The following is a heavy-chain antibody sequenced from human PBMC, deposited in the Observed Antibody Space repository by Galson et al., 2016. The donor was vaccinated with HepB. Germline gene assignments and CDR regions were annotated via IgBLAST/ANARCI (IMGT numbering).Heavy chain of an antibody. Sequence: SLRLSCAASGLPFSDSYMSWIRQAPGKGLEWISYISNTGNTIYYADSVKGRFTISRDNAKNSVYLQMNTLRGEDTAVYYCATQFHLITVPGTFDTWGQGTLVTVSS. CDR3: ATQFHLITVPGTFDT. V-gene: IGHV3-11*01. CDR1: GLPFSDSY. J-gene: IGHJ4*02. D-gene: IGHD6-19*01. CDR2: ISNTGNTI.